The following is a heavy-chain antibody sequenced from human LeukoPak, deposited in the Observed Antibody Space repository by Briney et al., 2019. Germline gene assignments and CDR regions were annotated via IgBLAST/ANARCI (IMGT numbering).Heavy chain of an antibody. CDR3: ARAGSNWANWYFDL. V-gene: IGHV3-53*05. D-gene: IGHD1-1*01. J-gene: IGHJ2*01. CDR1: GFTFSSYS. CDR2: IYRGGST. Sequence: PGGSLRLSCAASGFTFSSYSMNWVRQAPGKGLEWVSVIYRGGSTYYADSVKGRSTISRDNSKNTLYLQMNSLRSGDTAVYYCARAGSNWANWYFDLWGRGTLVTVSS.